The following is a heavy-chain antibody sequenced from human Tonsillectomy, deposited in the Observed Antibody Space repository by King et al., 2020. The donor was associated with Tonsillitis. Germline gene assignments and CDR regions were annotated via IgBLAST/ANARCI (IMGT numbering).Heavy chain of an antibody. Sequence: VQLVESGGGSVQPGGSLRLSCAASGFTFSSYEMNWVRQAPGKGLEWVSYIGSSGRGICYADSVKGRFTISRDNAKNSLYLQMNSLRAEDTAGYYCARDSGYTIFDYWGQGTLVTVSS. CDR1: GFTFSSYE. J-gene: IGHJ4*02. V-gene: IGHV3-48*03. CDR3: ARDSGYTIFDY. CDR2: IGSSGRGI. D-gene: IGHD5-12*01.